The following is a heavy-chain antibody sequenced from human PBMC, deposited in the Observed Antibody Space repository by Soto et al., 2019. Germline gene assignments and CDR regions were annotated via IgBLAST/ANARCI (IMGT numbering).Heavy chain of an antibody. CDR1: GYTFTSYD. Sequence: ASVKVSCKASGYTFTSYDINWVRQATGQGLEWMGWMNPNSGNTGYAQKFQGRVTMTRNTSISTAYMELSSLRSEDTAVYYCARIYYDILTGRFYDAFDILGHGTMVTVSS. J-gene: IGHJ3*02. D-gene: IGHD3-9*01. V-gene: IGHV1-8*01. CDR2: MNPNSGNT. CDR3: ARIYYDILTGRFYDAFDI.